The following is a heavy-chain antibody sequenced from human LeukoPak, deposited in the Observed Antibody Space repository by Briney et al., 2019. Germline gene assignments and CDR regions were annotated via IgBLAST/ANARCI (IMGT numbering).Heavy chain of an antibody. Sequence: GGSLRLSCAASGFTFSSYSMNWVRQAPGKGLEWVSYISSSGNTIYYADSVKGRFTISRDNAKNSLYLQMNSLRDEDTAVYYCARVWGLAVAGAEIEYWGQGTLVTVSS. CDR3: ARVWGLAVAGAEIEY. D-gene: IGHD6-13*01. CDR1: GFTFSSYS. J-gene: IGHJ4*02. CDR2: ISSSGNTI. V-gene: IGHV3-48*02.